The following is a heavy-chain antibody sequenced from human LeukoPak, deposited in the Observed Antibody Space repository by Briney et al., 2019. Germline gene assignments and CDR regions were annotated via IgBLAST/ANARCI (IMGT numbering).Heavy chain of an antibody. CDR2: IYYSGST. V-gene: IGHV4-39*01. CDR3: ARHVDVEMATMYYFDY. CDR1: GGSISSSSYY. J-gene: IGHJ4*02. Sequence: SETLSLTCTVSGGSISSSSYYWGWIRQPPGKGLEWIGSIYYSGSTYYNPSLKSRVTISVDTSKNQFSLKLSSVTAADTAVYYCARHVDVEMATMYYFDYWGQGTLVTVSS. D-gene: IGHD5-24*01.